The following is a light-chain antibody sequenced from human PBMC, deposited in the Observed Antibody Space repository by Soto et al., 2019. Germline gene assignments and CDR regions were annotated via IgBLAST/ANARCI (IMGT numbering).Light chain of an antibody. CDR2: TAS. CDR1: QGIDNW. CDR3: LQYNSYSRGT. V-gene: IGKV1-5*03. Sequence: DIQMTQSPSTLSASVGDRVTITCRASQGIDNWLAWYQQKPGKVPRLLIYTASTLESRVPSRFSGSGTGTEFTLTISSLQPDDFAAYYCLQYNSYSRGTFGQGTQVDIK. J-gene: IGKJ1*01.